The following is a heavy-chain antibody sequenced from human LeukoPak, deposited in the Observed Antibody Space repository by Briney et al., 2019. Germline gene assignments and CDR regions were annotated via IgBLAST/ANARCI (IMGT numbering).Heavy chain of an antibody. D-gene: IGHD3-9*01. CDR1: GGSISSGSYY. Sequence: SETLSLTCTVSGGSISSGSYYWSWLRQPAGKGLEWIGRIYTSGSTNYNPSLKSRVTISVDTSKNQFSLKLSSVTAADTAVYYCARDQVDILTGYYVSYWGPGTLGTASS. CDR2: IYTSGST. J-gene: IGHJ4*02. CDR3: ARDQVDILTGYYVSY. V-gene: IGHV4-61*02.